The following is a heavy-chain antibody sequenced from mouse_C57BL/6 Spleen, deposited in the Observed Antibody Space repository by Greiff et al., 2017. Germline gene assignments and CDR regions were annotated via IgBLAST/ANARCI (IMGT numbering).Heavy chain of an antibody. CDR3: ARSLNFDY. Sequence: VKLQESGPELVKPGASVKISCKASGYAFSSSWMNWVKQRPGKGLEWIGRIYPGDGDTNYNGKFKGKATLTADKSSSTAYMQLSSLTSEDSAVYFCARSLNFDYWGQGTTLTVSS. J-gene: IGHJ2*01. CDR1: GYAFSSSW. CDR2: IYPGDGDT. V-gene: IGHV1-82*01.